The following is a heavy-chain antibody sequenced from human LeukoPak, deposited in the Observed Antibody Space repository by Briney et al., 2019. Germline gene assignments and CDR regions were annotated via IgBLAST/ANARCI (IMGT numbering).Heavy chain of an antibody. CDR1: GFTFSTYA. D-gene: IGHD1-26*01. CDR3: AKRYIESIFSRPTFNY. Sequence: PGGSLRLSCAASGFTFSTYAMSWVRQAPGQGLEWVSGIGGSGINTYYADSVKGRFTISRDNSKNTLYLQMNSLRAEDTAVYYCAKRYIESIFSRPTFNYWGQGTLVTVSS. CDR2: IGGSGINT. J-gene: IGHJ4*02. V-gene: IGHV3-23*01.